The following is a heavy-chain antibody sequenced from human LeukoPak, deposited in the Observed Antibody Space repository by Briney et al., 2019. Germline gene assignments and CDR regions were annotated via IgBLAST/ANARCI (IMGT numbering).Heavy chain of an antibody. CDR2: ISAYNGNT. D-gene: IGHD3-3*01. V-gene: IGHV1-18*01. J-gene: IGHJ4*02. Sequence: GASVEVSCKASGYTFTSYGISWVRQAPGQGLEWMGWISAYNGNTNYAQKLQGRVTMTTDTSTSTAYMELRSLRSDDTAVYYCARDYDFWSGYLGGYWGQGTLVTVSS. CDR3: ARDYDFWSGYLGGY. CDR1: GYTFTSYG.